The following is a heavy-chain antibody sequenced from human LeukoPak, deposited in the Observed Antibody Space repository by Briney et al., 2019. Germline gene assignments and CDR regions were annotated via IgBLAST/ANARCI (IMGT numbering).Heavy chain of an antibody. CDR1: GFTFSSYA. J-gene: IGHJ3*02. V-gene: IGHV3-23*01. CDR2: ISGSGGST. CDR3: AKDLSSDCGDYVDAFDI. Sequence: HPGGSLRLSCAASGFTFSSYAMSWVRQAPGKGLEWVSAISGSGGSTYYADSVKGRFTISRDNSKNTLYLQMNSLRAEDTAVYYCAKDLSSDCGDYVDAFDIWGQGTMVTVSS. D-gene: IGHD4-17*01.